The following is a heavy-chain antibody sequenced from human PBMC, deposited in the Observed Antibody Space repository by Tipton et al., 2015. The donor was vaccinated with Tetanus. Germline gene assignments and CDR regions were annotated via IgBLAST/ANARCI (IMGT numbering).Heavy chain of an antibody. D-gene: IGHD3-22*01. V-gene: IGHV3-33*06. CDR3: AKDLLYYFESSGFGGFDH. CDR2: IWYDGSNK. Sequence: SLRLSCAASGFTFSSYGMHWVRQAPGKGLEWVAVIWYDGSNKYYADSVKGRFTISRDNSKNILYLQMNSLRAEDTAVYYCAKDLLYYFESSGFGGFDHWGQGTLVTVSS. J-gene: IGHJ4*02. CDR1: GFTFSSYG.